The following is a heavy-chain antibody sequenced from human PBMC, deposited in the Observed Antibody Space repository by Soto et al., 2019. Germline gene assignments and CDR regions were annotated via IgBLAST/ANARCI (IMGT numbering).Heavy chain of an antibody. CDR1: GGSISSYY. J-gene: IGHJ6*02. Sequence: SETLSLTCTVSGGSISSYYWSWIRQPAGKGLEWIGRIYTSGSTNYNPSLKSRVTMSVDTSKNQFSLKLSSVTAADTAVYYCARNGVYYGSGSYLYYYYYGMDVWGQGTTVTVSS. CDR3: ARNGVYYGSGSYLYYYYYGMDV. CDR2: IYTSGST. D-gene: IGHD3-10*01. V-gene: IGHV4-4*07.